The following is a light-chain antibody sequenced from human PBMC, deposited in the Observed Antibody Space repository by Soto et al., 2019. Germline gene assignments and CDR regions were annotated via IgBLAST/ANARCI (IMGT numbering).Light chain of an antibody. Sequence: EVVLTQSPGTLSLSPGERATLSCRASQGVTTAYLAWYQHKPGQAPRLLIYGASNRATGIPDRFSGSGSGTDVTLNISRLEPEDFAVYSCQQYGASPLFTFGPGTKVDLK. CDR2: GAS. CDR1: QGVTTAY. CDR3: QQYGASPLFT. J-gene: IGKJ3*01. V-gene: IGKV3-20*01.